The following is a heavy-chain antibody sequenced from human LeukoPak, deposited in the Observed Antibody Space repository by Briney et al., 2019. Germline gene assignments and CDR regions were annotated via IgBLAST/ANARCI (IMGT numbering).Heavy chain of an antibody. J-gene: IGHJ5*02. D-gene: IGHD6-19*01. CDR1: GFTFSSYA. CDR3: ARDLFIRSGWYKVPFNWFDP. Sequence: GGSLRLSCAASGFTFSSYAMHWVRQAPGKGLEWVAVISYDGSNKYYADSVKGRFTISRDNSKNTLYLQMNSLRAEDTAVYYCARDLFIRSGWYKVPFNWFDPWGQGTLVTVSS. CDR2: ISYDGSNK. V-gene: IGHV3-30*04.